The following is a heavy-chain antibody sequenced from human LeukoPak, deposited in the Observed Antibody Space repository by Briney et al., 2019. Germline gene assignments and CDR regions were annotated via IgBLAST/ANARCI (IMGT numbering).Heavy chain of an antibody. Sequence: GGSLRLSCAASGFTFSAYWMHWVRQVPGKGLEWVSRINIDGSSTTYADSVKGRFTISRDNAKNTLYLQMNSLRAEDTAVYYCASDRVGTLYWGQGTLVTVSS. D-gene: IGHD4-23*01. J-gene: IGHJ4*02. V-gene: IGHV3-74*01. CDR3: ASDRVGTLY. CDR1: GFTFSAYW. CDR2: INIDGSST.